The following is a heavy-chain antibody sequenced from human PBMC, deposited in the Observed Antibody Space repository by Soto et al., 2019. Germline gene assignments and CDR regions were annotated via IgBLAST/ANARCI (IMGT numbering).Heavy chain of an antibody. J-gene: IGHJ4*02. CDR1: GYTFTSYG. CDR2: ISAYNGNT. CDR3: ARALPEGSSGWYVFVDY. Sequence: QVQLVQSGAEVKKPGASVKVSCKASGYTFTSYGISWVRQAPGQGLEWMGWISAYNGNTNYAQKLQGRVIMTTDTSTSTAYMELRSLRSDDTAVYYCARALPEGSSGWYVFVDYWGQGTLVTVSS. V-gene: IGHV1-18*04. D-gene: IGHD6-19*01.